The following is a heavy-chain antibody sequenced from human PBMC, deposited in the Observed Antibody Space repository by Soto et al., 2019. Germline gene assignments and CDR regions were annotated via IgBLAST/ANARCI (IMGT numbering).Heavy chain of an antibody. CDR1: ADTFTSYY. J-gene: IGHJ6*02. D-gene: IGHD1-20*01. V-gene: IGHV1-46*01. Sequence: ASVKVSCKAPADTFTSYYIHWVRQAPGHGLEWMGIINPNGGSTRFAQTFQGRITMTTDTSTSTVYMELRSLRSEDTAVYYCARELYITGTPNPHGMDVWGQGTTVTVSS. CDR3: ARELYITGTPNPHGMDV. CDR2: INPNGGST.